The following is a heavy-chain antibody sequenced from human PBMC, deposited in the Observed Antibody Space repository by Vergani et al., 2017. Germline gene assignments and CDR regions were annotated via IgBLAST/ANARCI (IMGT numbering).Heavy chain of an antibody. Sequence: QVQLQESGPGLVKPSETLSLTCTVPGGSISSYYWSWIRQPPGKGLEWIGYIYYSGSTNYNPSLKSRVTISVDTSKNQFSLKLSSVTAADTAVYYCARVDGFGGWPFDYWGQGTLVTVSS. J-gene: IGHJ4*02. CDR2: IYYSGST. V-gene: IGHV4-59*01. CDR1: GGSISSYY. D-gene: IGHD3-3*01. CDR3: ARVDGFGGWPFDY.